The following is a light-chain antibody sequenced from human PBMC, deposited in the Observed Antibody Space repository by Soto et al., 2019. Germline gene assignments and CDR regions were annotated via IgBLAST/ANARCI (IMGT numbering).Light chain of an antibody. J-gene: IGKJ1*01. CDR3: QQIYAAPVT. Sequence: DIQMTQSPSSLSASVGDIVTITCRARQSISSCLSWYQQKPGKAPKLLIYAASNLQSGVPSRFSGGESRTDFILTISSLQPEDFATYYCQQIYAAPVTFGQGTKVEIK. CDR2: AAS. CDR1: QSISSC. V-gene: IGKV1-39*01.